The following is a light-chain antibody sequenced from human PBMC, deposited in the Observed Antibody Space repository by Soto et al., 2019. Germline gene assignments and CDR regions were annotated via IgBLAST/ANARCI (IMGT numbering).Light chain of an antibody. CDR1: QSVSSS. V-gene: IGKV3-15*01. CDR2: DTS. J-gene: IGKJ4*01. CDR3: QQYNNWPPLT. Sequence: EFVLTQSPGTLSLSPGERATLSCRASQSVSSSLAWYQQKPGQAPRLLIYDTSTRATGIPARFSGSGSGTEFTLTISSLQSEDFAVYYCQQYNNWPPLTFGGGTKVDIK.